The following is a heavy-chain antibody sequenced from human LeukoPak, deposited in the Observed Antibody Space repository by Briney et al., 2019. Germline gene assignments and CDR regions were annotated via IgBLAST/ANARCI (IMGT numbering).Heavy chain of an antibody. CDR3: ARDIAVAGTCLDY. CDR2: INHSGST. V-gene: IGHV4-34*01. D-gene: IGHD6-19*01. J-gene: IGHJ4*02. Sequence: PSETLSLTCAVYGGSFSGYYWSWIRQPPGKGLEWIGEINHSGSTNYNPSLKSRVTISVDTSKNQFSLKLSSVTAADTAVYYCARDIAVAGTCLDYWGQGTLVTVSS. CDR1: GGSFSGYY.